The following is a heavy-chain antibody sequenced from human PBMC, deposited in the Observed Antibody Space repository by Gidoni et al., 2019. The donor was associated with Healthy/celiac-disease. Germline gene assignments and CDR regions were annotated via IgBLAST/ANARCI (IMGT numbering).Heavy chain of an antibody. CDR2: ISGRGGST. J-gene: IGHJ4*02. D-gene: IGHD6-19*01. CDR1: GVTFSSYA. CDR3: AKGDIAVAGTFDY. Sequence: EARLLASGGGLVPPVGSLRLSCAASGVTFSSYAMSWVRQAPGKGLECVSAISGRGGSTYYADSVKGRFTIARDNSKNTLYLKMNSLRAEDTAVYYCAKGDIAVAGTFDYWGQGTMVTVSS. V-gene: IGHV3-23*01.